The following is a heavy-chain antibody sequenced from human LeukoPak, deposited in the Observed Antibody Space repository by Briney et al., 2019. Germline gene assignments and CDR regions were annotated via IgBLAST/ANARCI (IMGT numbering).Heavy chain of an antibody. Sequence: SETLSLTCTVSGGSISSSRYYWSWIRQPPGKGLEWIGYIYYSGSTNYNSSLKSRVTILVDMSKNQFSLKLSSVTAADTAVYYCARVTGYMIEDYFDSWGQGTLVTVSS. CDR3: ARVTGYMIEDYFDS. V-gene: IGHV4-61*01. D-gene: IGHD3-22*01. CDR1: GGSISSSRYY. CDR2: IYYSGST. J-gene: IGHJ4*02.